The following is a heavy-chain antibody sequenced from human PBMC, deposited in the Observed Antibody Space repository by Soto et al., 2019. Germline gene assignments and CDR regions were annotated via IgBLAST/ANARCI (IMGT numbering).Heavy chain of an antibody. CDR3: ARDLEDAHYYYGMDV. CDR2: IIPIFGTA. Sequence: SVKVSCKASGGTFSSYAISWVRQVPGQGLEWMGGIIPIFGTANYAQKFQGRVTITADESTSTAYMELSSLRSEDTAVYYCARDLEDAHYYYGMDVWGQGNTVTVSS. V-gene: IGHV1-69*13. J-gene: IGHJ6*02. CDR1: GGTFSSYA.